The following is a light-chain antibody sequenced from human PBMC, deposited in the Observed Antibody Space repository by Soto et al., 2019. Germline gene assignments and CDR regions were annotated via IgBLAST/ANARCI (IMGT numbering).Light chain of an antibody. CDR2: GAS. CDR3: QHYSSSPPEIN. Sequence: EIVLTQSPGTLSLSPGERATLSCRASQSVTSGYLAWYQQQPNQAPRLLIYGASYRATGIPDRFSGGGSGTDFTLTISRREPEDFAVYYCQHYSSSPPEINCGQGTRLEIK. CDR1: QSVTSGY. J-gene: IGKJ5*01. V-gene: IGKV3-20*01.